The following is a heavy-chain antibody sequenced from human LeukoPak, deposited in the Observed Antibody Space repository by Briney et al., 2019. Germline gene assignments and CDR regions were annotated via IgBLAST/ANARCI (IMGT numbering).Heavy chain of an antibody. CDR2: ISAYSGNT. D-gene: IGHD3-3*01. Sequence: ASVKVSCKASGYTFTSYGITWERQAPGQGLEWMGWISAYSGNTNYAQKLQGRVTMTTDTSTSTAYMELRSLRSDDTAVYYRARAVFTIFGVVTCDYWGLGTLVTVSS. J-gene: IGHJ4*02. V-gene: IGHV1-18*01. CDR3: ARAVFTIFGVVTCDY. CDR1: GYTFTSYG.